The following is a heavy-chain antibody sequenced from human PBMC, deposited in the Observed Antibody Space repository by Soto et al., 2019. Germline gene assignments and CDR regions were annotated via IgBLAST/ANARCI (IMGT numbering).Heavy chain of an antibody. J-gene: IGHJ6*04. D-gene: IGHD3-22*01. CDR1: GYTFTNYG. CDR2: ISGYNGNT. Sequence: ASVKVSCKASGYTFTNYGISWVRQAPGQGLDWMGWISGYNGNTKYAQKFQGRVTMTTDTPTNTAYMELRSLRSDDTAVYYCARDREYYYDSSGNYYYHYGMDVWG. CDR3: ARDREYYYDSSGNYYYHYGMDV. V-gene: IGHV1-18*04.